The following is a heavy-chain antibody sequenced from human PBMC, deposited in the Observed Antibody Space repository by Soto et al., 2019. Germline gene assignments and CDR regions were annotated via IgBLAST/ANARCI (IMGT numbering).Heavy chain of an antibody. CDR2: IYWDDDK. V-gene: IGHV2-5*02. CDR1: GFSLNTSGVG. CDR3: AHRGTRSSSGIIDY. D-gene: IGHD6-6*01. J-gene: IGHJ4*02. Sequence: QITLKESGPTLVKPTQTLTLTCTLSGFSLNTSGVGVGWIRQPPGKALEWLALIYWDDDKRYSPSLKSRLTITKDTSKKQVVLRMTNMDPVDTATYYCAHRGTRSSSGIIDYWGQGILVTVSS.